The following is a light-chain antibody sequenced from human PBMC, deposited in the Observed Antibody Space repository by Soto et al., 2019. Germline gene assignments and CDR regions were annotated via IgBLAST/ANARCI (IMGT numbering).Light chain of an antibody. CDR3: QQRSNWPQLT. J-gene: IGKJ4*01. CDR1: QSVRTF. CDR2: DAS. V-gene: IGKV3-11*01. Sequence: DIVLTQSPATLSLSLGERATLSCRASQSVRTFLAWYQQKPGQAPRLLIYDASSRATGIPARFSASGSGTDFTLTISSLEPEDFAVYYCQQRSNWPQLTFGGGTKVEI.